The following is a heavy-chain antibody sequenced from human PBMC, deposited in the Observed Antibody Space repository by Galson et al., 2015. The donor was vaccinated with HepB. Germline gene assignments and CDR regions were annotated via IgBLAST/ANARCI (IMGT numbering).Heavy chain of an antibody. Sequence: SLRLSCAASGFTFSSYGMHWVRQASGKGLEWVAVISYDGSNKYYADSVKGRFTISRDNSKNTLYLQMNSLRAEDTAVYYCAKSYYDFWSGYYFDYWGQGTLVTVSS. CDR3: AKSYYDFWSGYYFDY. J-gene: IGHJ4*02. CDR1: GFTFSSYG. D-gene: IGHD3-3*01. CDR2: ISYDGSNK. V-gene: IGHV3-30*18.